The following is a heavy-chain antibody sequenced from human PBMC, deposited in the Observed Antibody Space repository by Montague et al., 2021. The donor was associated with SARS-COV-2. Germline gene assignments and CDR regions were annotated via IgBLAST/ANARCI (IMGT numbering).Heavy chain of an antibody. Sequence: SETLSLTCTVSGGSISSSSYYWGWIRQPPGKGLEWIGCIYYSGSTYYNPSLKSRVTISVDTSKNQFSLKLSSVTAADTAVYYCARDGGTVTTVLGVGYVRGGLNGFDPWGQGTLVTVSS. CDR1: GGSISSSSYY. V-gene: IGHV4-39*07. J-gene: IGHJ5*02. CDR2: IYYSGST. CDR3: ARDGGTVTTVLGVGYVRGGLNGFDP. D-gene: IGHD4-17*01.